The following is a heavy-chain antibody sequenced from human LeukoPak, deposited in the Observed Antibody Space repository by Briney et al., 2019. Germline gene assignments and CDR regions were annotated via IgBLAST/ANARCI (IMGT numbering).Heavy chain of an antibody. CDR3: ARSSSSWYEFDY. D-gene: IGHD6-13*01. CDR1: GYTFTSYD. V-gene: IGHV1-8*01. CDR2: MNPNSGNT. Sequence: ASVKVSCKASGYTFTSYDINWVRQATGQGLEWMGWMNPNSGNTGYAQKFQGRVTMTRNTSISTAYMELSSLRSEDTAVYYCARSSSSWYEFDYWGQGTLVTVSS. J-gene: IGHJ4*02.